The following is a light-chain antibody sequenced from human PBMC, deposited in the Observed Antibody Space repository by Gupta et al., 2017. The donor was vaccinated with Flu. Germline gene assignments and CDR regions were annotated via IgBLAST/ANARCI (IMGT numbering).Light chain of an antibody. Sequence: DIQMTQSPATLSASVGDRVSITCRASQSINNWLAWYQQKPGKAPNLLIYKASRLESGVPSRFSGSGLETEFTLTISRLQPDDIATYFCLHDASFPLTFGQGTKVEIK. V-gene: IGKV1-5*03. J-gene: IGKJ1*01. CDR1: QSINNW. CDR3: LHDASFPLT. CDR2: KAS.